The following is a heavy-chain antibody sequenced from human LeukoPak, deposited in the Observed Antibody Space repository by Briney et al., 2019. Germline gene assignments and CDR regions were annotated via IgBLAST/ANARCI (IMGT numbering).Heavy chain of an antibody. CDR3: ARVVAVAVYDY. CDR1: GGSFSGYY. Sequence: SETLSLTCAVYGGSFSGYYWSWIRQPPGKGLEWIGEINHSGSTNYNPPLKSRVTISVDTSKNQFSLKLSSVTAADTAVYYCARVVAVAVYDYWGQGTLVTVSS. J-gene: IGHJ4*02. D-gene: IGHD6-19*01. V-gene: IGHV4-34*01. CDR2: INHSGST.